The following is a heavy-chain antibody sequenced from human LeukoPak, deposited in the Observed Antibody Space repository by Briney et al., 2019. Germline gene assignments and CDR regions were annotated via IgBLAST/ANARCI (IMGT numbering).Heavy chain of an antibody. Sequence: SVKVSRKASGGTFSSYAISWVRQAPGQGLEWMGGTIPIFGTANYAQKFQGRVTITADESTSTAYMELSSLRSEDTAVYYCARQPGYCSSTSCWETYYYYGMDVWGQGTTVTVSS. CDR3: ARQPGYCSSTSCWETYYYYGMDV. D-gene: IGHD2-2*01. J-gene: IGHJ6*02. V-gene: IGHV1-69*13. CDR1: GGTFSSYA. CDR2: TIPIFGTA.